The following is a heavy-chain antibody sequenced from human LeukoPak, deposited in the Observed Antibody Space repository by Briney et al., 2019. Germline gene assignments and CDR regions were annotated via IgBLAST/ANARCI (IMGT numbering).Heavy chain of an antibody. CDR1: GYTFTSYN. CDR2: MNPNSGNT. Sequence: LGGPVKVSCKASGYTFTSYNINWVRQATGHGLELVGWMNPNSGNTVYAQKFQGRVTMTRNTSINTAYMELTSPRTEDPAVYYCARDYYYDSSGHKSGYFDLWGRGTLVTISS. CDR3: ARDYYYDSSGHKSGYFDL. J-gene: IGHJ2*01. V-gene: IGHV1-8*01. D-gene: IGHD3-22*01.